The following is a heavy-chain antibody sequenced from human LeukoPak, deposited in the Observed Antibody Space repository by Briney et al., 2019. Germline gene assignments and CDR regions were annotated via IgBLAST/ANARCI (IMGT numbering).Heavy chain of an antibody. V-gene: IGHV3-21*01. CDR3: ARGGIYSKAFDY. CDR1: GFTFSDFS. Sequence: GGSLGLSCAASGFTFSDFSMNWVRQAPGKGLDWVSSISTTSTYIYYADSVRGRFTISRDNAKNLLYLQMSSLRAEDTAVYYCARGGIYSKAFDYWGQGALVTVSS. D-gene: IGHD4-11*01. CDR2: ISTTSTYI. J-gene: IGHJ4*02.